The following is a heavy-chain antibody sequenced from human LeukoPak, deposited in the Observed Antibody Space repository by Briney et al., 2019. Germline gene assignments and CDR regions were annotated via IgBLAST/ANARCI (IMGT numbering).Heavy chain of an antibody. V-gene: IGHV4-59*01. CDR1: GVSISSYY. Sequence: SETLSLTCTVSGVSISSYYWSWIRQPPGKGLEWIGYISYSGSTNYNPSLKSRVTISVDTSKNQFSLRLSSVTAADTAVYYCARDRVIVVPAAIPDVWGKGTTVTVSS. CDR2: ISYSGST. CDR3: ARDRVIVVPAAIPDV. J-gene: IGHJ6*04. D-gene: IGHD2-2*02.